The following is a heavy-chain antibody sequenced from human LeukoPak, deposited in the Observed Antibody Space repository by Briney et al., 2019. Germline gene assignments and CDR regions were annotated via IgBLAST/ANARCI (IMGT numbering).Heavy chain of an antibody. Sequence: SVKVSCKASGFTFTSSAVLWVRQARGQRLEWIGWIVVGSGNTNYAQKFQERVTITRDMSTSTAFMELSSLRSEDTAVYYCAADGSGYYRKFDYWGQGTLVTVSS. CDR1: GFTFTSSA. D-gene: IGHD3-22*01. J-gene: IGHJ4*02. CDR3: AADGSGYYRKFDY. CDR2: IVVGSGNT. V-gene: IGHV1-58*01.